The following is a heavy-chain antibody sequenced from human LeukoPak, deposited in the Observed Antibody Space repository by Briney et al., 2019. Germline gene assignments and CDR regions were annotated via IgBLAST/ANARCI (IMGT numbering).Heavy chain of an antibody. D-gene: IGHD3-10*01. CDR1: GFTFSNYA. CDR2: IGGSGGST. J-gene: IGHJ4*02. V-gene: IGHV3-23*01. Sequence: PGGSLRLSCAASGFTFSNYAMSWVRQAPGKGLEWDSTIGGSGGSTYYADSVKGRFTISRDNSKNTLYLQMNSLRAEDTAVYYCAKDRLPLIRGIDYWGQGTLVTVSS. CDR3: AKDRLPLIRGIDY.